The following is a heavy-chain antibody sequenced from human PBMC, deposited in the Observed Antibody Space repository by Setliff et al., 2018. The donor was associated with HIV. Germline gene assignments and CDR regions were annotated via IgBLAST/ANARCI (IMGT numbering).Heavy chain of an antibody. CDR3: ARPERSGSWAFDI. D-gene: IGHD6-19*01. Sequence: SETLSLTCTVSGGSISSSSYYWGWIRQPPGKGLAWIGSIYYSGSTYYNPSLNSRVTMSVDTSKNQFFLKLNSVTAADTAVYYCARPERSGSWAFDIWGRGTMVTVSS. J-gene: IGHJ3*02. CDR2: IYYSGST. CDR1: GGSISSSSYY. V-gene: IGHV4-39*01.